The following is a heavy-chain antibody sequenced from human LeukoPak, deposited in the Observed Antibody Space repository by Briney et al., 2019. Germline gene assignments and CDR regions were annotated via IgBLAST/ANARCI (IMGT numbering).Heavy chain of an antibody. J-gene: IGHJ5*02. Sequence: ASVKVSCKASGYTFTGYYMHWVRQSPGQALEWMGWINPNSGGTNYTQKFQSRVTMTRDTSISTAYMEQSRLRSDDTAVYYCARGRIATAGTWWFDPWGQGTLVTVSS. V-gene: IGHV1-2*02. D-gene: IGHD6-13*01. CDR1: GYTFTGYY. CDR2: INPNSGGT. CDR3: ARGRIATAGTWWFDP.